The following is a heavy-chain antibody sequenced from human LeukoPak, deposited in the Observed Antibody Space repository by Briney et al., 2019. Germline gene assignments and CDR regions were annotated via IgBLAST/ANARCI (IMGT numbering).Heavy chain of an antibody. V-gene: IGHV3-23*01. CDR1: GFTFSSYA. Sequence: GGSLRLSCAASGFTFSSYAMSWVRQAPGKGLEWVSALTASGETTYYADSVKGRFTISRDNSKNTLFLQMNSLRAEDTAVYYCAANGESTDWHWNNWGQGTLVTVSS. J-gene: IGHJ4*02. CDR3: AANGESTDWHWNN. CDR2: LTASGETT. D-gene: IGHD1/OR15-1a*01.